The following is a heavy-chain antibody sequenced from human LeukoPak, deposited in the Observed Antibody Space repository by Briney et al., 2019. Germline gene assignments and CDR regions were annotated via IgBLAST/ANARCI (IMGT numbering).Heavy chain of an antibody. D-gene: IGHD6-13*01. CDR1: GFTFGDYA. CDR3: SRTGIPGTGMGDY. J-gene: IGHJ4*02. CDR2: IRSKAYGGTT. Sequence: GGSLRLSCTASGFTFGDYAVSWFRQAPGKGLEWVAFIRSKAYGGTTEYAASVKGRFTLSRDDSKSIAHLLLNSLKTEDTAVYYCSRTGIPGTGMGDYWGQGTLVTVSS. V-gene: IGHV3-49*03.